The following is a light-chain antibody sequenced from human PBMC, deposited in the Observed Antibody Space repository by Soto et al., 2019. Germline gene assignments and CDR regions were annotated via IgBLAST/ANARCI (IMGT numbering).Light chain of an antibody. CDR2: KAS. V-gene: IGKV1-39*01. J-gene: IGKJ4*01. Sequence: DIQMTQSPSSLSASVEDRVIITCRASQSISNHLNWYQQKPGKAPKLLIYKASTLKSGVPSRFSGSGSGTDFTLTISCLQSEDFATYYCQQYYSYPLTFGGGTKVDIK. CDR3: QQYYSYPLT. CDR1: QSISNH.